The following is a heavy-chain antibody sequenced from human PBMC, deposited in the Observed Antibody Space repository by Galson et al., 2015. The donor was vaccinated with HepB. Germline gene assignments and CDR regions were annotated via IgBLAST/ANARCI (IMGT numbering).Heavy chain of an antibody. CDR2: IKQDGSVK. V-gene: IGHV3-7*03. Sequence: SLRLSCAASGFTFSSYWMSWVRQAPGKGLEWVANIKQDGSVKYYVDSVKGRFTISRDNAKNSLYLQMNSLRAEDTAVYYCARAWAAYRYSGSYYLDYWGQGTLVTVSS. J-gene: IGHJ4*02. D-gene: IGHD1-26*01. CDR3: ARAWAAYRYSGSYYLDY. CDR1: GFTFSSYW.